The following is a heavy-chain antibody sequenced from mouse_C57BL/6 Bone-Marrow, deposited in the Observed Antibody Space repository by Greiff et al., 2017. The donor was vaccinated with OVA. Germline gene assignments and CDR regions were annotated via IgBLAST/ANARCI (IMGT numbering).Heavy chain of an antibody. CDR1: GYTFTSYD. CDR2: LYPRDGSL. Sequence: VQLQQSGPELVKPGASVKLSCKASGYTFTSYDINWVTQRPGQGLEWIGWLYPRDGSLKYTETIKGMATLTVDTSSSTAYMERQSLTSEDSAVYFWARPPLYYDYDDYAMDDWGQGTAVTVSS. V-gene: IGHV1-85*01. J-gene: IGHJ4*01. CDR3: ARPPLYYDYDDYAMDD. D-gene: IGHD2-4*01.